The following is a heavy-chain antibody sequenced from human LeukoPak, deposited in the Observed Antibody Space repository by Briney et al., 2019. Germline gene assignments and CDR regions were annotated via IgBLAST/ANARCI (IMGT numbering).Heavy chain of an antibody. CDR2: INPSGGST. D-gene: IGHD6-13*01. V-gene: IGHV1-46*01. CDR3: ARGRPRGIAAAGHYYFDY. J-gene: IGHJ4*02. CDR1: GYTFTSYY. Sequence: ASVKVSCKASGYTFTSYYMHWVRQAPGQGLEWMGIINPSGGSTSYAQKFQGRVTMTRDTSTSTVYMELSRLRSDDTAVYYCARGRPRGIAAAGHYYFDYWGQGTLVTVSS.